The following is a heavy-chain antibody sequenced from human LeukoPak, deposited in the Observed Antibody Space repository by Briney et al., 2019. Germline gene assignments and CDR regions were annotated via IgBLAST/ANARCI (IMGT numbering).Heavy chain of an antibody. CDR1: GYTFTDYG. D-gene: IGHD5-18*01. V-gene: IGHV1-2*02. CDR3: ASGAHVDTAMAFYYSDY. CDR2: INPKSGGT. Sequence: GASVKVSCKASGYTFTDYGINRVRQAPGQGLEWMGWINPKSGGTRNAQKFQGRVTMTRDTSISTAYMELSSLRYDDTAVFYCASGAHVDTAMAFYYSDYWGQGTLVTVSS. J-gene: IGHJ4*02.